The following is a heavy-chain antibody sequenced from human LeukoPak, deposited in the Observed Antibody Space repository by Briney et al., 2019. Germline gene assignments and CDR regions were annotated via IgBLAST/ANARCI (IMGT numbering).Heavy chain of an antibody. J-gene: IGHJ4*02. V-gene: IGHV4-38-2*02. D-gene: IGHD7-27*01. Sequence: SETLSLTCTVSGGSISSYYWNWIRQPPGKGLEWIGSIYHSGSTYYNPSLKSRVTISVDTSKNQFSLELTPVTAAETAFYYCARVSWGSGYFDYWGQGTLVTVSS. CDR2: IYHSGST. CDR3: ARVSWGSGYFDY. CDR1: GGSISSYY.